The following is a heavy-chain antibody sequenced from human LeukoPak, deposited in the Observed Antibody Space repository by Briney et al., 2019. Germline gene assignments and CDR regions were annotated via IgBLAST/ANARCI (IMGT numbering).Heavy chain of an antibody. D-gene: IGHD1-1*01. CDR3: ARHGQVEVGVDDAFDI. J-gene: IGHJ3*02. CDR2: IYDSGST. V-gene: IGHV4-39*01. CDR1: GGSIRSSYYY. Sequence: SETLSLTCTVSGGSIRSSYYYWGWIRQPPGKGLEWIGSIYDSGSTYYNPSLKSRVTISVDTSKNQFSLKLSSVTAADTAVYYCARHGQVEVGVDDAFDIWGLGTLVTVSS.